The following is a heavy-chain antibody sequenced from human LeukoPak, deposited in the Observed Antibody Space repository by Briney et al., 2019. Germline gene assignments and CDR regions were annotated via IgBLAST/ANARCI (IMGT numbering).Heavy chain of an antibody. Sequence: SETLSLTCTVSGGSISSGDYYWSWLRQPAGKGLEWIGYIYYSGSTYYNPSLKSRVTISVDTSKNQFSLKLSSVTAADTAVYYCARAAYRFGESGFDPWGQGTLVTVSS. D-gene: IGHD3-10*01. J-gene: IGHJ5*02. CDR1: GGSISSGDYY. CDR3: ARAAYRFGESGFDP. V-gene: IGHV4-30-4*01. CDR2: IYYSGST.